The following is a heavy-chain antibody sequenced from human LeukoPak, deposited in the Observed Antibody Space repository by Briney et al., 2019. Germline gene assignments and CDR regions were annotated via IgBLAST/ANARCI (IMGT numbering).Heavy chain of an antibody. Sequence: GASVKVSCKASGYTFTSYYMHWVRQAPGQGLEWMGIINPSGGSASYAQKFQGRVTMTRDMSTSTVYMELSSLRSEDTVVYYCARDTDPFDNSSGWLLSQMDYWGQGTLVTVSS. CDR3: ARDTDPFDNSSGWLLSQMDY. CDR1: GYTFTSYY. J-gene: IGHJ4*02. D-gene: IGHD6-19*01. CDR2: INPSGGSA. V-gene: IGHV1-46*01.